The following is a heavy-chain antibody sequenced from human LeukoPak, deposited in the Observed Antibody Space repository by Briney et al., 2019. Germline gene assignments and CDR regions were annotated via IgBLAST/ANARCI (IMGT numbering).Heavy chain of an antibody. V-gene: IGHV3-7*01. D-gene: IGHD6-19*01. Sequence: GGSLRLSCAASGFTFSSYWMSWVRQAPGKGLEWVANIKQDGSEKYYVDSVKGRFTISRDNAKNSLYLQMNSLRAEVTAVYYCAGDSSGWPYYFDYWGQGTLVTVSS. CDR3: AGDSSGWPYYFDY. CDR1: GFTFSSYW. J-gene: IGHJ4*02. CDR2: IKQDGSEK.